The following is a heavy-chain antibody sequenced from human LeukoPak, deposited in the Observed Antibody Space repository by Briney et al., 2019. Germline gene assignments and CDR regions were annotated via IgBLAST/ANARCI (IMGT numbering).Heavy chain of an antibody. CDR3: ARDYYYDSSGYYDYYYYMDV. Sequence: ASVKLSCKASGYTFTGYYMHWVRQAPGQGLEWMGWINPNSGGTNYAQKFQGRVTMTRDTSISTAYMELSRLRSDDTAVYYCARDYYYDSSGYYDYYYYMDVWGKGTTVTISS. V-gene: IGHV1-2*02. D-gene: IGHD3-22*01. CDR1: GYTFTGYY. CDR2: INPNSGGT. J-gene: IGHJ6*03.